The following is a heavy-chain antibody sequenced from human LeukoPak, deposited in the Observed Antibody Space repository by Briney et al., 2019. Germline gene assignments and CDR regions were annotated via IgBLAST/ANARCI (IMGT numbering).Heavy chain of an antibody. CDR2: ISGSGRT. CDR1: GYFFNNYA. D-gene: IGHD2-2*01. Sequence: GGSLRLPCVASGYFFNNYAVSWVRQAPGKGLEWVSAISGSGRTYYADSVKGRFTISRDNSKNTGYLQMNSLGAEDTAVYYCVKGGQDCSPTTCYYDWGQGTLVTVSS. V-gene: IGHV3-23*01. CDR3: VKGGQDCSPTTCYYD. J-gene: IGHJ4*02.